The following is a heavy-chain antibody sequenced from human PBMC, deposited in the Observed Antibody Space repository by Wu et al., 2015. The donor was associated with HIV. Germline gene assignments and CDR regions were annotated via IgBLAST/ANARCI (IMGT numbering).Heavy chain of an antibody. J-gene: IGHJ4*02. CDR2: INPNSGGT. V-gene: IGHV1-2*02. CDR3: ARHLGSGWKNGCYFDY. Sequence: QVQLVQSGAEVKKPGSAVKVSCKALGGTFSRNGINWVRQAPGQGLEWMGWINPNSGGTNYAQKFQGRVTMTRDTSISTAYMELSRLRSDDTAVYYCARHLGSGWKNGCYFDYWGQGTLVTVSS. D-gene: IGHD6-19*01. CDR1: GGTFSRNG.